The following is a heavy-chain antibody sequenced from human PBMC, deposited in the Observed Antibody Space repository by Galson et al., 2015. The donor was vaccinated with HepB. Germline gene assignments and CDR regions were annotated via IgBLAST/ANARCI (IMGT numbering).Heavy chain of an antibody. V-gene: IGHV1-2*02. CDR3: ARVLPYDDGNANDY. D-gene: IGHD1-1*01. CDR2: INPNSGAT. J-gene: IGHJ4*02. Sequence: SVKVSCKASGYTFTAYYMHWFRQAPGQGFEWIGWINPNSGATYYAQQFRGGGTMTTGLFPHTVFMDLSRPKSDDSAVYYCARVLPYDDGNANDYWGQGTPVTVSS. CDR1: GYTFTAYY.